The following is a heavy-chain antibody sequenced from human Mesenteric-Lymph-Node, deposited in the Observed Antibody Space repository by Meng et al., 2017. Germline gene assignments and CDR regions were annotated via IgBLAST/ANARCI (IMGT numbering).Heavy chain of an antibody. CDR1: GGSFSGYY. D-gene: IGHD4/OR15-4a*01. J-gene: IGHJ3*02. CDR3: ARVMELDAFDI. V-gene: IGHV4-34*01. Sequence: GSLRLSCAVYGGSFSGYYWSWIRQPPGKGLEWIGEINHSGSTNYNPSLKSRVTISVDTSKNQFSLKLSSVTAADTAVYYCARVMELDAFDIWGQGTMVTVSS. CDR2: INHSGST.